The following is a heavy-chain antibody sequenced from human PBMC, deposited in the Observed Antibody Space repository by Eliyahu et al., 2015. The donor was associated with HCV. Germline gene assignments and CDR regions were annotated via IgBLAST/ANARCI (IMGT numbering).Heavy chain of an antibody. D-gene: IGHD3-16*02. CDR1: GFXFSSXA. J-gene: IGHJ4*02. Sequence: EVQLLESGGGLVQPGGSLRLSCAASGFXFSSXAMXWVRQXPGKGLXWVSXIRGXGDGTXYADSVRGRFTISRDNSKNTLHLQMNSLRAEDTALYYCARGEGDYIWGSYRSAFDFRGQGTLVTVSS. V-gene: IGHV3-23*01. CDR2: IRGXGDGT. CDR3: ARGEGDYIWGSYRSAFDF.